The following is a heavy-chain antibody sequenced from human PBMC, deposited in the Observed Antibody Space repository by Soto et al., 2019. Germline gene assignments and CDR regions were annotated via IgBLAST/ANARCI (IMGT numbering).Heavy chain of an antibody. CDR2: ISGSGGST. Sequence: GGSLRLSCAGSGFTFSNYAMSWVRQAPGKGLAWVSAISGSGGSTYYADSVKGRFTISRDNSKNTLYLQMNSLRAEDTALYYCAKVPVGATGRFDYWGQGTLVTVS. V-gene: IGHV3-23*01. CDR3: AKVPVGATGRFDY. D-gene: IGHD1-26*01. CDR1: GFTFSNYA. J-gene: IGHJ4*02.